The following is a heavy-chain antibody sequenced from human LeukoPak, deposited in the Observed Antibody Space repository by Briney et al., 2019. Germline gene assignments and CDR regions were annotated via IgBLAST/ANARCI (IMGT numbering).Heavy chain of an antibody. Sequence: GASVKVSCKASGGTFSSYAISWVRQAPGQGLEWMGRIIPILGIANYAQKFQGRVTITADKSTSTAYMELSSLRSEDTAVYYCARVGPNYYDSSGYLYYWGRGTLVTVSS. CDR2: IIPILGIA. CDR1: GGTFSSYA. J-gene: IGHJ4*02. D-gene: IGHD3-22*01. CDR3: ARVGPNYYDSSGYLYY. V-gene: IGHV1-69*04.